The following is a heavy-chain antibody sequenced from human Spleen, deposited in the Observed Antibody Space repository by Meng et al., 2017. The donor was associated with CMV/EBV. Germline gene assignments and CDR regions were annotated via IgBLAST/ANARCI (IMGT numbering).Heavy chain of an antibody. CDR3: ARGGDFWSGLGYYGMDV. Sequence: SETLSLTCTVSGGSISSYYWSWIRQHPGKGLEWIGYIYYSGSTYYNPSLKSRVTISVDTSKNQFSLKLSSVTAADTAVYYCARGGDFWSGLGYYGMDVWGQGTTVTVSS. J-gene: IGHJ6*02. CDR1: GGSISSYY. D-gene: IGHD3-3*01. V-gene: IGHV4-59*06. CDR2: IYYSGST.